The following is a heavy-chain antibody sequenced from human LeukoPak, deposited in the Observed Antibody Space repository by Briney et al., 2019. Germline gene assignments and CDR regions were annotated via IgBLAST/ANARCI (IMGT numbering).Heavy chain of an antibody. Sequence: ASVKVSCKASGYTFTSYVISWVRQAPGQGLEWMGWISAYNGNTNYAQKLQGRVTMTTDTSTSTAYMELSRLRSDDTAVYYCARGVTGIYYYYYMDVWGKGTTVTVSS. CDR3: ARGVTGIYYYYYMDV. CDR2: ISAYNGNT. D-gene: IGHD3-10*01. CDR1: GYTFTSYV. V-gene: IGHV1-18*01. J-gene: IGHJ6*03.